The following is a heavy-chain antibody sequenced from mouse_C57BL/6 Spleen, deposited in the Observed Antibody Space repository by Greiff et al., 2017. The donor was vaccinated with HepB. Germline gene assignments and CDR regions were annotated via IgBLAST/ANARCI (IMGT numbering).Heavy chain of an antibody. CDR2: ISSGSSTI. CDR1: GFTFSDYG. Sequence: EVHLVESGGGLVKPGGSLKLSCAASGFTFSDYGMHWVRQAPEKGLEWVAYISSGSSTIYYADTVKGRFTISRDNAKNTLFLQMTSLRSEDTAMYYCATTMVTTTGGFMDYWGQGTSVTVSS. J-gene: IGHJ4*01. CDR3: ATTMVTTTGGFMDY. D-gene: IGHD2-2*01. V-gene: IGHV5-17*01.